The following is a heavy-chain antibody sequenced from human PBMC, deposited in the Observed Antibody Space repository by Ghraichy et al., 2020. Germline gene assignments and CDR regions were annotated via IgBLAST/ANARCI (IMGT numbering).Heavy chain of an antibody. CDR1: GFTFDDYA. D-gene: IGHD1-14*01. CDR2: ISWNSGSI. V-gene: IGHV3-9*03. J-gene: IGHJ3*02. CDR3: AKENPALASRAFEI. Sequence: GGSLRLSCAASGFTFDDYAMHWVRQAPGKGLEWVSGISWNSGSIGYADSVKGRFTISRDNAKNSLYLQMNSLRAEDMALYYCAKENPALASRAFEIWGQGTMVTVSS.